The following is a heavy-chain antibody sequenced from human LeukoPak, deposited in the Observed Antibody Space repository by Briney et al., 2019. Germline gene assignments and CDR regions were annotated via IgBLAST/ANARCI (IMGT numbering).Heavy chain of an antibody. CDR3: ARGLMGSTHP. J-gene: IGHJ5*02. Sequence: SETLSLTCAVYGGSFSGYYWSWIRQPPGKGLEWIGEINHSGSTNYKHSLTSRVTISVDTSKNQFSLKLSSVTAADTAVYYCARGLMGSTHPWGQGTLVTVSS. CDR2: INHSGST. D-gene: IGHD2-2*01. CDR1: GGSFSGYY. V-gene: IGHV4-34*01.